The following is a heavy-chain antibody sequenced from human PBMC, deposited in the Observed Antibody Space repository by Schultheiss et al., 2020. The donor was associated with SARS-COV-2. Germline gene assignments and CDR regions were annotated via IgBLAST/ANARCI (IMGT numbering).Heavy chain of an antibody. CDR2: ISYDGSNK. Sequence: GESLKISCAASGFTFSNAWMNWVRQAPGKGLEWVAVISYDGSNKYYADSVKGRFTISRDNSKNTLYLQMNSLRAEDTAVYYCAKVHPPYGSSSPSYRYWGQGTLVTVSS. J-gene: IGHJ4*02. CDR3: AKVHPPYGSSSPSYRY. CDR1: GFTFSNAW. D-gene: IGHD6-6*01. V-gene: IGHV3-30-3*01.